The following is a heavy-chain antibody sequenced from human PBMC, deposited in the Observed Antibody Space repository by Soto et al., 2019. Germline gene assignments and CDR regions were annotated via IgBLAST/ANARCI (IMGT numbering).Heavy chain of an antibody. CDR1: GGCLNELAYY. Sequence: PSVSRSRTWTVSGGCLNELAYYWGWIRQPPGKGREWMGSVYHNENTYSNPSLKSRVTISLDPAKNQLSLNLRSVTAADPAIYFCARRERYSGSPGWFDPWGQGALVTVS. CDR2: VYHNENT. CDR3: ARRERYSGSPGWFDP. D-gene: IGHD3-9*01. J-gene: IGHJ5*02. V-gene: IGHV4-39*01.